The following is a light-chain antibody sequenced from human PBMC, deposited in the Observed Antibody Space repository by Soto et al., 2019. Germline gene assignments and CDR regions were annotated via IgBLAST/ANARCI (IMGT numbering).Light chain of an antibody. CDR1: KRISRY. CDR2: AAS. J-gene: IGKJ2*01. CDR3: QQSYGTPYT. Sequence: DIQMTQSPCSLSASIGDRVTISCRASKRISRYLNWYQQKPGKAPKPLIQAASSSPSGVPSRFSGSGSGTDFTLTISSLQPEEFATYYCQQSYGTPYTFGQVTNVDIK. V-gene: IGKV1-39*01.